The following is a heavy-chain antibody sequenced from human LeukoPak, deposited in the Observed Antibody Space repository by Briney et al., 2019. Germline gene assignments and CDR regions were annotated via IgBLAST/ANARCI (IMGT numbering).Heavy chain of an antibody. Sequence: GSLRLSCAASGFTFSSYSMNWVRQAPGKGLEWIGSIYYSGSTYYNPSLKSRVTISVDTSKNQFSLKLSSVTAADTAVYYCARSYYYDSSGLTGDYWGQGTLVTVSS. CDR2: IYYSGST. V-gene: IGHV4-59*05. CDR1: GFTFSSYSMN. D-gene: IGHD3-22*01. CDR3: ARSYYYDSSGLTGDY. J-gene: IGHJ4*02.